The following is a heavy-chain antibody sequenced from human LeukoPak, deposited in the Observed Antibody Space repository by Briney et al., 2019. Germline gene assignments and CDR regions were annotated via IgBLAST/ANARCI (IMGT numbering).Heavy chain of an antibody. CDR1: GFTFNTYS. CDR3: AKVAVTDYYYMDV. J-gene: IGHJ6*03. Sequence: PGGSLRLSCAASGFTFNTYSMNWARQAPGKGLEWVSAISGSGGSTYYADSVKGRFTISRDNSKNTLYLQMNSLRAEDMAVYYCAKVAVTDYYYMDVWGKGTTVTVSS. D-gene: IGHD2-21*02. V-gene: IGHV3-23*01. CDR2: ISGSGGST.